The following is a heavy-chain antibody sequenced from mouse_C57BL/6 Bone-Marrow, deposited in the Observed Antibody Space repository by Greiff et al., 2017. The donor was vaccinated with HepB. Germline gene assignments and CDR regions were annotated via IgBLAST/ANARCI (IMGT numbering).Heavy chain of an antibody. D-gene: IGHD1-1*01. CDR1: GFNIKDDY. Sequence: LQQSGAELVRPGASVKLSCTASGFNIKDDYMHWVKQRPEQGLEWIGWIDPENGDTEYASKFQGKATITADTSSNTAYLQLSSLTSEDTAVYYCTTWSSYAMDYWGQGTSVTVSS. V-gene: IGHV14-4*01. CDR2: IDPENGDT. J-gene: IGHJ4*01. CDR3: TTWSSYAMDY.